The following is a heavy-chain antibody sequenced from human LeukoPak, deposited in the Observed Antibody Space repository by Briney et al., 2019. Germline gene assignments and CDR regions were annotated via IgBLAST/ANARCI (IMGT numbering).Heavy chain of an antibody. Sequence: SETLSLTCAVYGGSFSGYYWSWIRQPPGKGLEWIGEINHSGSTNYNPSLKSRVTISVGTSKNQFSLKLSSVTAADTAVYYCARAMVRGVIIFVGAFDIWGQGTMVTVSS. D-gene: IGHD3-10*01. CDR2: INHSGST. CDR3: ARAMVRGVIIFVGAFDI. V-gene: IGHV4-34*01. J-gene: IGHJ3*02. CDR1: GGSFSGYY.